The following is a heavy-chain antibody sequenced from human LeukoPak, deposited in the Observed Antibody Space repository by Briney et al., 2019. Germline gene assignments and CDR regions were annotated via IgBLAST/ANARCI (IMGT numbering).Heavy chain of an antibody. CDR2: INHSGST. CDR1: GGSFSGYY. Sequence: SETLSLTCAVYGGSFSGYYWSWIRQPPGKGLEWIGEINHSGSTNYNPSLKSRVTISVDTSKNQFPLKLSSVTAADTAVYYCARGYCSGGSCGSTYSYYGMDVWGRGTTVTVSS. D-gene: IGHD2-15*01. CDR3: ARGYCSGGSCGSTYSYYGMDV. V-gene: IGHV4-34*01. J-gene: IGHJ6*04.